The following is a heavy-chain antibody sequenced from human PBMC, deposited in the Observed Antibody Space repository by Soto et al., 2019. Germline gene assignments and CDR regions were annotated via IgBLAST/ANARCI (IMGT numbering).Heavy chain of an antibody. CDR2: IWYDGSNK. J-gene: IGHJ5*02. V-gene: IGHV3-33*01. CDR1: GFTFSSYG. Sequence: GGSLRLSCAASGFTFSSYGMHWVRQAPGKGLEWVAVIWYDGSNKYYADSVKGRFTISRDNSKNTLYLQMNSLRAEDTAVYYCARDGRWELPRCGWFDPWGQGTLVTVSS. D-gene: IGHD1-26*01. CDR3: ARDGRWELPRCGWFDP.